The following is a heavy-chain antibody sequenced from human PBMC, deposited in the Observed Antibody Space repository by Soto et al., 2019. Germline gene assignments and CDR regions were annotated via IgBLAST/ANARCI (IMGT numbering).Heavy chain of an antibody. Sequence: EASVKVSCKASGFTFTSSAVQWVRQAPGQGLEWMGWISAYTDTPNYAQKFQGRVTMTIDTSTSTAYMDLRSLTSDDTAVYYCARVIPGVKAWFNPWGQGTLVTVSS. CDR1: GFTFTSSA. CDR2: ISAYTDTP. D-gene: IGHD2-2*01. V-gene: IGHV1-18*01. J-gene: IGHJ5*02. CDR3: ARVIPGVKAWFNP.